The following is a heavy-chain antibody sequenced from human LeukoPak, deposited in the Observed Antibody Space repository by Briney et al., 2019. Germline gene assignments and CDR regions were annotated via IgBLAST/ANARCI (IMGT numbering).Heavy chain of an antibody. D-gene: IGHD3-22*01. CDR1: GFTFSSYA. CDR3: AKPQTPDYYYDSSGSTLDY. Sequence: GGSLRLSCAASGFTFSSYAMSGVRQAPGKGLEWVSAISGSGGSTYYADSVKGRFTISRDNSKNALYLPMNSLRAEDTAVYYCAKPQTPDYYYDSSGSTLDYWGQETLVTVSS. V-gene: IGHV3-23*01. CDR2: ISGSGGST. J-gene: IGHJ4*02.